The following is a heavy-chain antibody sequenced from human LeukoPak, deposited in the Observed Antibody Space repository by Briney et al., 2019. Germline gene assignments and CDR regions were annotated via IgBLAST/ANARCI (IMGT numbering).Heavy chain of an antibody. V-gene: IGHV1-46*01. D-gene: IGHD5-18*01. CDR3: ARWGYSYGGDY. CDR1: GYTFTSYY. Sequence: VASVEVSCKASGYTFTSYYMHWVRQAPGQGLEWMGIINPSGGSTSYAQKFQGRVTMTRDTSTSTVYMELSSLRSEDTAVYYCARWGYSYGGDYWGQGTLVTVSS. J-gene: IGHJ4*02. CDR2: INPSGGST.